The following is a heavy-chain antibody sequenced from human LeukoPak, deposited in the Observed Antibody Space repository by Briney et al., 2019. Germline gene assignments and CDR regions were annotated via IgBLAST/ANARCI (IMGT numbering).Heavy chain of an antibody. CDR3: AKDGYQLLQHANPYYFDY. D-gene: IGHD2-2*01. CDR1: GFTVRSSY. V-gene: IGHV3-53*01. J-gene: IGHJ4*02. CDR2: YSGGST. Sequence: GGSLRLSCAASGFTVRSSYMSWVRQAPGKGLEWVSLYSGGSTYYADSVKGRFTISRDNSKNTLYLQMNSLRADDTAVYYCAKDGYQLLQHANPYYFDYWGQGTLVTVSS.